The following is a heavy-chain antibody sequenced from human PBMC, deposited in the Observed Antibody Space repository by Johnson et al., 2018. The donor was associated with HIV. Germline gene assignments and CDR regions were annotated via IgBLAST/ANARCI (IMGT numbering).Heavy chain of an antibody. D-gene: IGHD5-18*01. CDR3: ARDWGTIQLWSSGAFDI. CDR1: GFTFSSYG. CDR2: ISYDGSEK. Sequence: QVQLVESGGGVVQPGRSLRLSCAASGFTFSSYGMHWVRQAPGKGLEWVAVISYDGSEKYYVDSVKGRFTISRDNAKNSLYLQMNSLRAEDTAVYYCARDWGTIQLWSSGAFDIWGQGTMVTVSS. J-gene: IGHJ3*02. V-gene: IGHV3-30*03.